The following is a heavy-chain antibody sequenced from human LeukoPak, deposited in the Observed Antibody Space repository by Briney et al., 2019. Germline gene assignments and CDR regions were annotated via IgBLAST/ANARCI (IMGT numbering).Heavy chain of an antibody. J-gene: IGHJ6*03. CDR1: GYTFTSYG. CDR3: ARGTVQDYYYYYMDV. V-gene: IGHV1-18*01. D-gene: IGHD4-17*01. CDR2: ITAYNGNT. Sequence: ASVKVSCKASGYTFTSYGISWVRQAPGQGLEWMGWITAYNGNTNYAQKVQGRVTMTTDTSTSTAYMELSSLRSEDTAVYYCARGTVQDYYYYYMDVWGKGTTVTVSS.